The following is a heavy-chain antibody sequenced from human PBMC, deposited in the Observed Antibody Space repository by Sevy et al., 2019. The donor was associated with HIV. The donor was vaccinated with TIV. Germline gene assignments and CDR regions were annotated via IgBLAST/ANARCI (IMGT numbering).Heavy chain of an antibody. D-gene: IGHD3-22*01. CDR3: ARDDANRDYYDSSGYPDAFDI. Sequence: SETLSLTCTVSGGSISSSSYYWGWIRQPPGKGLEWIGSIYYSGSTYYNPSLKSRVTISVDTSKNQFSLKLSSVTAADTAMYYCARDDANRDYYDSSGYPDAFDIWGQGTMVTVSS. V-gene: IGHV4-39*02. CDR2: IYYSGST. J-gene: IGHJ3*02. CDR1: GGSISSSSYY.